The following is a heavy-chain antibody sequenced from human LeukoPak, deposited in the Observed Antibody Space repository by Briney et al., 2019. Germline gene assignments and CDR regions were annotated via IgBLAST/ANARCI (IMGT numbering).Heavy chain of an antibody. J-gene: IGHJ1*01. CDR2: ISSSSSTI. Sequence: GGSLRLSCAASGFTFSSYSMNWVRQAPGKGLEWVSYISSSSSTIYYADSVKGRFTISRDNAKNSLYLQMNSLRDEDTAVCHCARAAPYSSSFKYFQHWGQGTLVTVSS. V-gene: IGHV3-48*02. CDR3: ARAAPYSSSFKYFQH. CDR1: GFTFSSYS. D-gene: IGHD6-13*01.